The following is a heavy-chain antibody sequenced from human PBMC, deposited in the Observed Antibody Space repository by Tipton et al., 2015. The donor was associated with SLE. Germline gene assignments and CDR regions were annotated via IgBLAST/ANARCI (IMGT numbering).Heavy chain of an antibody. CDR1: GYSFTSYW. D-gene: IGHD6-19*01. V-gene: IGHV5-51*01. CDR2: IYPGDSDT. CDR3: ARQSPIAVAGTDFDY. Sequence: QSGAEVKKPGESLKISCKGSGYSFTSYWIGWVRQMPGKGLEWMGIIYPGDSDTRYSPSFQGQVTISADKSISTAYLQWSSLKASDTAMYYCARQSPIAVAGTDFDYWGQGTLVTVSS. J-gene: IGHJ4*02.